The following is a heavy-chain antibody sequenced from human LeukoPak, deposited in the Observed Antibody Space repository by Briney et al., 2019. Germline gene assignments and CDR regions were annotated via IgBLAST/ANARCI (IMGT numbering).Heavy chain of an antibody. J-gene: IGHJ5*02. V-gene: IGHV3-23*01. CDR1: GFTFSSYA. Sequence: GGSLRLSCAASGFTFSSYAMSWVRQAPGKGLEWVSAISGSGGSTYYADSVKGRFTISRDNSKNTLYLQMNSLRAEDTAVYYCAREPCSSTSCAEAAWGQGTLVTVSS. CDR3: AREPCSSTSCAEAA. D-gene: IGHD2-2*01. CDR2: ISGSGGST.